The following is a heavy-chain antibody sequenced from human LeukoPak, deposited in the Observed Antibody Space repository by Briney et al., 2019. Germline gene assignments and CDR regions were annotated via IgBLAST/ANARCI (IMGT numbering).Heavy chain of an antibody. D-gene: IGHD5-18*01. Sequence: PGGSLRLSCAASGFTFSSYAMSWIRQAPGKGLEWVSYISSSGSTIYYADSVKGRFTISRDNAKNSLYLQMNSLRAEDTAVYYCARVGIQLWLQGTLDYWGQGTLVTVSS. V-gene: IGHV3-11*01. J-gene: IGHJ4*02. CDR2: ISSSGSTI. CDR3: ARVGIQLWLQGTLDY. CDR1: GFTFSSYA.